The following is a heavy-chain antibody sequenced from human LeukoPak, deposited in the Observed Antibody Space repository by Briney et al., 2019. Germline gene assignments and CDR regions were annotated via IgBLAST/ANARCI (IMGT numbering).Heavy chain of an antibody. D-gene: IGHD6-6*01. CDR2: IYYSGST. Sequence: SQTLSLTCTVSGGSISRGGYYWSWIRQHPGKGLEWIGYIYYSGSTYYNPSLKSRVTISVDTSKSQFSLKLSSVTAADTAVYYCARAEYSSSLNWFDPWGQGTLVTVSS. CDR1: GGSISRGGYY. CDR3: ARAEYSSSLNWFDP. V-gene: IGHV4-31*03. J-gene: IGHJ5*02.